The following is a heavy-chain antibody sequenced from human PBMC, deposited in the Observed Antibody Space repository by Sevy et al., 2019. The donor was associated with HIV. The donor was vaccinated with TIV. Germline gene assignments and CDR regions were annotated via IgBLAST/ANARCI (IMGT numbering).Heavy chain of an antibody. CDR1: GFTFSNYT. Sequence: GGSLRLSCAASGFTFSNYTMSWVRQTPGKGLEWVSAISGSAHRTYYTDSVKGRFIISRDNSKNMLFLQMNSLRAEDTAVYYCVKEVSEYSYSDYWGQGTLVTVSS. V-gene: IGHV3-23*01. D-gene: IGHD5-18*01. CDR2: ISGSAHRT. J-gene: IGHJ4*02. CDR3: VKEVSEYSYSDY.